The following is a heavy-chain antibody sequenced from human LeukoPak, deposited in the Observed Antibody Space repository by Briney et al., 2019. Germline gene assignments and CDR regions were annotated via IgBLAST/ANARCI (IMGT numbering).Heavy chain of an antibody. CDR2: IKQDGSEM. V-gene: IGHV3-7*01. Sequence: GGSLRLSCAASGFTFSDYWMTWVRQAPGKGLEWVANIKQDGSEMYYVDSVKGRFTISRDNAKNSLYLQMKSLRAEDTAVYYCARNPRNPGFGDYWGEGTVVTVSS. CDR3: ARNPRNPGFGDY. D-gene: IGHD3-10*01. J-gene: IGHJ4*02. CDR1: GFTFSDYW.